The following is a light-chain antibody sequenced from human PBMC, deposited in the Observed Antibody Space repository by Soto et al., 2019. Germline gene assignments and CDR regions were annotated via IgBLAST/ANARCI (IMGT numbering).Light chain of an antibody. CDR2: GAS. CDR1: QSVSSN. J-gene: IGKJ5*01. Sequence: IVMTQSPATLSVSPGEGVALSCRSSQSVSSNLAWYRQKPGQAPRLLIYGASNRATGIPDRFSGSGSGTEFTLTINSLQSEDFAVYYCQQYNYWPPITFGQGTRLEIK. V-gene: IGKV3D-15*01. CDR3: QQYNYWPPIT.